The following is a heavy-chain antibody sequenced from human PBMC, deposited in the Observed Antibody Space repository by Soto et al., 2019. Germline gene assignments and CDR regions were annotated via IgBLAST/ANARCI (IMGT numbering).Heavy chain of an antibody. Sequence: EVQVVESGGGLVQPGGSLRLSGAASGFTFSNYWMTWVRQAPGKGLEWVANIKQDGSENFYVDSVKGRFTISRDNAKNSLYLQMNSLRAEDTAVYYCARDSGPRGYDAFDIWGQGTMVTVSS. CDR2: IKQDGSEN. V-gene: IGHV3-7*04. J-gene: IGHJ3*02. D-gene: IGHD2-8*02. CDR1: GFTFSNYW. CDR3: ARDSGPRGYDAFDI.